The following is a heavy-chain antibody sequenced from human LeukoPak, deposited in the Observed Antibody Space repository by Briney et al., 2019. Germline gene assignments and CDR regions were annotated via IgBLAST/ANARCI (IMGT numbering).Heavy chain of an antibody. V-gene: IGHV3-48*03. CDR3: ARDMAGYFDY. D-gene: IGHD3-10*01. J-gene: IGHJ4*02. Sequence: GGSLRLSCAASGFTFSSYEMNWVRQAPGKGLEWVSYISSSGSTIYYADSVKGRFTISRDNARNSLYLQMNSLRAEDTAVYYCARDMAGYFDYWGQGTLVTVSS. CDR2: ISSSGSTI. CDR1: GFTFSSYE.